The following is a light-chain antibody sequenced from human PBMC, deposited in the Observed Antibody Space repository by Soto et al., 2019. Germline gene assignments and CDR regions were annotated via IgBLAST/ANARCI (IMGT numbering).Light chain of an antibody. J-gene: IGKJ3*01. CDR3: QQRSNWPVT. CDR1: QSVSSY. CDR2: DAS. Sequence: EIVLTQSPATLSLSPGERATLSCRASQSVSSYLAWYQQKPGQAPRLLIYDASNSATGIPARFSGSGSGTGFTSAISSLEPEDFAVYYYQQRSNWPVTFGPGTKVDIK. V-gene: IGKV3-11*01.